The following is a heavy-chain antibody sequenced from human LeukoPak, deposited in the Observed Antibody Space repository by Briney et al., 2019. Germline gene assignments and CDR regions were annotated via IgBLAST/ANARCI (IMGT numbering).Heavy chain of an antibody. CDR2: IYSGGST. D-gene: IGHD3-22*01. CDR3: ARVWDGDYYDSSGPIGN. V-gene: IGHV3-53*01. J-gene: IGHJ4*02. CDR1: GFTVSSNY. Sequence: GGSLRLSCVASGFTVSSNYMSWVRQAPGKGLEWVSVIYSGGSTYYADSVKGRFTISRDNSKNTLYLQMNSLRAEDTAVYYCARVWDGDYYDSSGPIGNWGQGTLVTVSS.